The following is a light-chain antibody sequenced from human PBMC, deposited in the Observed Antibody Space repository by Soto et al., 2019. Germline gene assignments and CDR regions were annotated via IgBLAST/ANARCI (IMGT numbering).Light chain of an antibody. CDR1: NIGSES. Sequence: SSELTQPPSVSVAPGKTARISCGGNNIGSESVHWYQQKPGQAPVLVIYYDSDRPSGIPERFSGSNSGNTATLTISRVEAGDEADYYCQVWHSSSDPVVFGGGTQLTVL. CDR2: YDS. J-gene: IGLJ2*01. CDR3: QVWHSSSDPVV. V-gene: IGLV3-21*04.